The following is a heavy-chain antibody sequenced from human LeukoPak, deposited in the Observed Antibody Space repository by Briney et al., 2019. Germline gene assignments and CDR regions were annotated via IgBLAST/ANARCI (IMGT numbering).Heavy chain of an antibody. J-gene: IGHJ3*02. V-gene: IGHV3-74*01. D-gene: IGHD1-26*01. CDR2: IKSDGSST. Sequence: GGSPRLSCAASGFTFSSYWMHWVRQAPGKGLVWVSRIKSDGSSTSYADSVKGRFTISRDNAKNTLYLQMNSLRAEDTAVYYCARDPHGGSGSDPHDAFDIWGQGTMVTVSS. CDR1: GFTFSSYW. CDR3: ARDPHGGSGSDPHDAFDI.